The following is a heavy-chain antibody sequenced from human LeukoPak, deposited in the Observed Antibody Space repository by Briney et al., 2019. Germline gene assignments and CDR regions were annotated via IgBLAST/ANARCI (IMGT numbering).Heavy chain of an antibody. CDR2: INSDGTTT. Sequence: HSGGSLRLSCAASGFTFSSYWMHWVRHGPGKGLVWVSRINSDGTTTSYADSVKGRFTISRDNAKNTLYLQMNSLRAEDTAVYYCARPGQGFDSWGQGTLVTVSS. CDR1: GFTFSSYW. CDR3: ARPGQGFDS. V-gene: IGHV3-74*01. J-gene: IGHJ5*01.